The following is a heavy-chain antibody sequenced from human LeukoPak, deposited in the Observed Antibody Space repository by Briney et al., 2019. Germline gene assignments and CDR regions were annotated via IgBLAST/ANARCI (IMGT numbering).Heavy chain of an antibody. Sequence: SERLSRTSTVASGSISHSYFTWFGQPAGKGLQWSGGVFIYGNTNSNTSLKSRVTMSVDTYKHPFALKLNSVTAADTAVYDCAREREAVAGTWYVAMDYFDFWGQGIMVTVSS. CDR3: AREREAVAGTWYVAMDYFDF. CDR1: SGSISHSY. V-gene: IGHV4-4*07. J-gene: IGHJ4*02. CDR2: VFIYGNT. D-gene: IGHD6-19*01.